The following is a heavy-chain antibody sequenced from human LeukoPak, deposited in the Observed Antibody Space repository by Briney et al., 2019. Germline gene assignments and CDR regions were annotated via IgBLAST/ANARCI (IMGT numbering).Heavy chain of an antibody. CDR2: INPNSGGT. CDR3: ARGKWYSSSWYCDY. D-gene: IGHD6-13*01. V-gene: IGHV1-2*02. CDR1: GYTFTGYY. J-gene: IGHJ4*02. Sequence: ASVKVSCKAFGYTFTGYYIHWVRQAPGQGLEWMGWINPNSGGTNYAQKFQGRVTMTRDTSISTAYMELSRLRSDDTAVYYCARGKWYSSSWYCDYWGQGTLVTVSS.